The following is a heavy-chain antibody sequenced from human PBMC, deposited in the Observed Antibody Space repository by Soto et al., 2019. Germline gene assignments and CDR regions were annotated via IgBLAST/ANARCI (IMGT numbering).Heavy chain of an antibody. J-gene: IGHJ4*02. V-gene: IGHV1-18*01. CDR1: GYSFTTFG. Sequence: ASVKVSCKTSGYSFTTFGITWVRQAPGQGLEWMGWISTDKGHTNYAQKFQGRVTMTTDTSTSTAYMELRSLRSDDTAVYYCARDARGDEAPMDYWGQGTLVTVSS. D-gene: IGHD3-10*01. CDR2: ISTDKGHT. CDR3: ARDARGDEAPMDY.